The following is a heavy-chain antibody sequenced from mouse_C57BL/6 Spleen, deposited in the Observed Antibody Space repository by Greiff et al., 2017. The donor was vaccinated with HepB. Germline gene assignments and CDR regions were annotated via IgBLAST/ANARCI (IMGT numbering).Heavy chain of an antibody. CDR1: GYSITSGYG. CDR3: ARTARIKY. D-gene: IGHD1-2*01. CDR2: ISYSGST. Sequence: DVHLVESGPGLVKPSQSLSLTCTATGYSITSGYGWNWIRQFPGNKLEWMGYISYSGSTNYNPSLKSRISITRATSKNQFFLQLNSVTTEDTATYYCARTARIKYWGQGTTPTVSS. V-gene: IGHV3-2*02. J-gene: IGHJ2*01.